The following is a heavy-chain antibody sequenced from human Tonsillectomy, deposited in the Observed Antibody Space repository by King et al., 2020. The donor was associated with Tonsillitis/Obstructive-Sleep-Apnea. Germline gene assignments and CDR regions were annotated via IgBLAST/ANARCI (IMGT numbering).Heavy chain of an antibody. Sequence: QLVQSGAEVKKPGESLRISCKGPGYSFTSYWISWVRQMPGKGLEWMGRIDPSDSYTNYSPSFQGHVTISADKSTSTAYLQWSSLKASDTAMYYCARAATVMAVDYYYHGMDVWGQGSTVTVSS. D-gene: IGHD6-19*01. V-gene: IGHV5-10-1*03. CDR1: GYSFTSYW. CDR3: ARAATVMAVDYYYHGMDV. CDR2: IDPSDSYT. J-gene: IGHJ6*02.